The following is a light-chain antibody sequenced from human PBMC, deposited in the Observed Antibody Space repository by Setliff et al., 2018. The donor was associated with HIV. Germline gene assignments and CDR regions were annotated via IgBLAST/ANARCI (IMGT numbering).Light chain of an antibody. CDR2: EVS. CDR1: SSDVGGYNF. J-gene: IGLJ1*01. CDR3: SSFTSRSTHV. V-gene: IGLV2-14*01. Sequence: QSARAQPASVAGSPGQAITISCTGTSSDVGGYNFVSWYQQHPGKAPKLMVYEVSNRPSGVSNRFSGSKSGNTASLTISGLQAEDEAAYYCSSFTSRSTHVFGTGTKVTVL.